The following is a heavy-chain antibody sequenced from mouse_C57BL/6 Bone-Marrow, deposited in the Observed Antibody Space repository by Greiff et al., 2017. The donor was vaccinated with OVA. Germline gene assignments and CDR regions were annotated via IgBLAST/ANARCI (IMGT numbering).Heavy chain of an antibody. V-gene: IGHV5-6*02. Sequence: DVMLVESGGDLVKPGGSLKLSCAASGFTFSSYGMSWVRQTPDKRLEWVATISSGGSYTYYPDSVKGRFTISRDTAKNTLYLQMSSLKSEDTAMYYCARQGPFAYWGQGTLVTVSA. D-gene: IGHD3-3*01. CDR3: ARQGPFAY. J-gene: IGHJ3*01. CDR2: ISSGGSYT. CDR1: GFTFSSYG.